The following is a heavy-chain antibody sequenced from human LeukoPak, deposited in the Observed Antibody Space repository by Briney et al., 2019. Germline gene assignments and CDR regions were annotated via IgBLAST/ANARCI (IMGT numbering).Heavy chain of an antibody. CDR3: ARDPRYCSGGSCYDDY. Sequence: GSLRLSCAASGFTFSSYEMNWVRQAPGKGLEWVSYISSSGSTIYYADSVKGRFTISRDNAKNSLYLQMNSLRAEDTAVYYCARDPRYCSGGSCYDDYWGQGTLVTVSS. CDR1: GFTFSSYE. J-gene: IGHJ4*02. CDR2: ISSSGSTI. D-gene: IGHD2-15*01. V-gene: IGHV3-48*03.